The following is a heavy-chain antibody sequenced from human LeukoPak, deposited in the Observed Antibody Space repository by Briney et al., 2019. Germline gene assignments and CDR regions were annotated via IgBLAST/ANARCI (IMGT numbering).Heavy chain of an antibody. J-gene: IGHJ4*02. CDR2: IYPRDGST. Sequence: ASVKVSCKASGYTFTNNYLHWVRQAPGQGLEWMGMIYPRDGSTSYAQNFQGRVTVTRDTSTTTVHMELGGLRSEDTAVYYCARDQEGFDYWGQGTVVTVSS. V-gene: IGHV1-46*01. CDR3: ARDQEGFDY. CDR1: GYTFTNNY.